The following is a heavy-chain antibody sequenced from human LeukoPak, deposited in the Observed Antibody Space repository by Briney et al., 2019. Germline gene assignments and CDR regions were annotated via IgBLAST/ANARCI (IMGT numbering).Heavy chain of an antibody. CDR1: GFTFSTYS. Sequence: GGSLRLSCTASGFTFSTYSMNWVRQAPGKGLEWVSYISSSSSTIYYADSVKGRFTISRDNAKNSLYLQMNSLRDEDTAVYYCTTGPYYDFWSGYYKQYYFDYWGQGTLVTVSS. D-gene: IGHD3-3*01. V-gene: IGHV3-48*02. CDR3: TTGPYYDFWSGYYKQYYFDY. J-gene: IGHJ4*02. CDR2: ISSSSSTI.